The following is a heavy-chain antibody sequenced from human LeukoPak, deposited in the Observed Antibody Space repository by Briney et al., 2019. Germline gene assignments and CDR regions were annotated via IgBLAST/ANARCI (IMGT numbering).Heavy chain of an antibody. V-gene: IGHV4-38-2*01. CDR2: IFHSGSI. CDR3: ARMGVSYYYDSSTYYPVAFDV. CDR1: GYSISSGYY. D-gene: IGHD3-22*01. Sequence: SQTLSLTCAVSGYSISSGYYWGWIRQSPGKGLEWIGTIFHSGSIYYNQSLKSRVTLSVDTSKNHFSLKLSSVTAADTAVYYCARMGVSYYYDSSTYYPVAFDVWGQGTMVAVSS. J-gene: IGHJ3*01.